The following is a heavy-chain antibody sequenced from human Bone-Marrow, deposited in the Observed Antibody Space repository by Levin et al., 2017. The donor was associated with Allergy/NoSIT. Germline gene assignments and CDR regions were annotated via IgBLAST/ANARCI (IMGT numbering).Heavy chain of an antibody. D-gene: IGHD6-19*01. V-gene: IGHV3-30*18. CDR1: GFTFSGYG. CDR2: LSNDGSKK. J-gene: IGHJ6*02. CDR3: AKEKFLIPVAGTGGLDV. Sequence: GESLKISCTASGFTFSGYGMHWVRQAPGKGLEWVAVLSNDGSKKYFGDSVNGRFTISRDNSKNTLHLQMNSLRDEDTAGYFCAKEKFLIPVAGTGGLDVWGPGTTVTVSS.